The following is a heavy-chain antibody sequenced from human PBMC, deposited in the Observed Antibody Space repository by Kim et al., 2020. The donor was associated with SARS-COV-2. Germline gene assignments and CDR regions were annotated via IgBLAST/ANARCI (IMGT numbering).Heavy chain of an antibody. Sequence: NTNSAQKLQGRVTMTTDTSTSTAYMELRSLRSDDTAVYYCARRALDAFDIWGQGTMVTVSS. V-gene: IGHV1-18*01. J-gene: IGHJ3*02. CDR2: NT. CDR3: ARRALDAFDI.